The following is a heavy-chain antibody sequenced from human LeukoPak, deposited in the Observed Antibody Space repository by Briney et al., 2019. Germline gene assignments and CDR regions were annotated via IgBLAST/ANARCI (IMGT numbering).Heavy chain of an antibody. CDR2: VSRTGVAT. CDR3: AKHSHDGSAPYYEVQLDY. J-gene: IGHJ4*02. V-gene: IGHV3-23*01. D-gene: IGHD3-22*01. CDR1: GFTFTSFA. Sequence: PGGSLRLSCAASGFTFTSFAMSWVRQAPGKGLEWVSTVSRTGVATYYVNSVKGRFTISRDNSKNTVYLQMSSLRVEDTAMYYCAKHSHDGSAPYYEVQLDYWGQGTLVTVSS.